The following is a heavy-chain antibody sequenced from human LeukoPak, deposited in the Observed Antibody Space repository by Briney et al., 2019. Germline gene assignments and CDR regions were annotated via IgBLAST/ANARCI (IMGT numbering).Heavy chain of an antibody. J-gene: IGHJ4*02. Sequence: PSETLPLTCTVSGGPISSYYWSWIRQPPGKGLEWIGYIYYSGSTNYNPSLKSRVTISVDTSKNQFSLKLSSVTAADTAVYYCARLVGARHVDYWGQGTLVTVSS. D-gene: IGHD1-26*01. CDR3: ARLVGARHVDY. CDR2: IYYSGST. CDR1: GGPISSYY. V-gene: IGHV4-59*01.